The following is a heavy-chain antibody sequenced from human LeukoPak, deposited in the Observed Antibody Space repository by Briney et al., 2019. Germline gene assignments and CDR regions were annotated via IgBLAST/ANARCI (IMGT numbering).Heavy chain of an antibody. CDR2: IYTSGST. D-gene: IGHD3-22*01. Sequence: SETLSLTCTVSGGSISSGSYYWSWIRQPAGKGLEWIGRIYTSGSTNYNPSLKSRVTISVDTSKNQFSLKLSSVTAADTAVYYCARDHYYDSSGYYVGLGFDYWGRGTLVTVSS. CDR1: GGSISSGSYY. CDR3: ARDHYYDSSGYYVGLGFDY. V-gene: IGHV4-61*02. J-gene: IGHJ4*02.